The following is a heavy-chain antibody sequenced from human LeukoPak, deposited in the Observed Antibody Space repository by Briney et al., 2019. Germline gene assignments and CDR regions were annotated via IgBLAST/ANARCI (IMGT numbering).Heavy chain of an antibody. J-gene: IGHJ4*02. CDR2: INHSGST. CDR1: GGSFSGYY. V-gene: IGHV4-34*01. D-gene: IGHD3-9*01. CDR3: AVPFGDYDILTGYYMDYFDY. Sequence: SETLSLTCAVYGGSFSGYYWSWIRQPPGKGLEWIGEINHSGSTNYNPSLKSRVTISVDTSKNQFSLKLSSVTAADTAVYYCAVPFGDYDILTGYYMDYFDYWGQGTLVTVSS.